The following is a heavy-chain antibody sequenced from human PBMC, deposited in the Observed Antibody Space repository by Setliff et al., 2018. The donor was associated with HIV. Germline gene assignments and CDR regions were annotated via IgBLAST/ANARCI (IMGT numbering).Heavy chain of an antibody. CDR3: TTALFYGDYELDY. D-gene: IGHD4-17*01. CDR1: GDSVSSRSYY. Sequence: SETLSLTCTVSGDSVSSRSYYWSWIRQPPGKGLEWIGYIYYSGSTNYNPSLKSRVTISVDTSKNHFSLKLRSVTAADTAVYYCTTALFYGDYELDYWGQGTLVTVSS. V-gene: IGHV4-61*03. CDR2: IYYSGST. J-gene: IGHJ4*02.